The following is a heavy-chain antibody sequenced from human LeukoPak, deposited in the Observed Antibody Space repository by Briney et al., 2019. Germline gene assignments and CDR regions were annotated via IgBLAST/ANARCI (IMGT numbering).Heavy chain of an antibody. CDR3: AKRYSSGWYAMDV. CDR2: INPNSGGT. CDR1: GYTFTGYY. D-gene: IGHD6-19*01. Sequence: ASVKVSCKASGYTFTGYYMHWVRQAPGQGLEWMGWINPNSGGTNYAQKFQGRVTMTRDTSISTACMELSRLRSDDTAVYYCAKRYSSGWYAMDVWGKGTTVTVSS. J-gene: IGHJ6*03. V-gene: IGHV1-2*02.